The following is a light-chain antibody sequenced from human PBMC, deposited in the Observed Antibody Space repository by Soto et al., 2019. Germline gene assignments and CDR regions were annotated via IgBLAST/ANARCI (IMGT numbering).Light chain of an antibody. J-gene: IGKJ1*01. CDR3: QQRTDWHRT. CDR2: RAS. CDR1: QSVSIN. Sequence: EVVLTQSPATLYLSPGERATLSCRASQSVSINLAWYQQKPGQAPRLLIYRASTRATGIPARFSGSGSGTDFSLSISSLQPEDFAVYYCQQRTDWHRTFGQGTKVEVK. V-gene: IGKV3-11*01.